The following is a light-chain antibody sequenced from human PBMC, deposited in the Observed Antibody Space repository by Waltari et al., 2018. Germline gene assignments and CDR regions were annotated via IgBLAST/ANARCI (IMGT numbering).Light chain of an antibody. V-gene: IGKV3-11*01. J-gene: IGKJ4*01. CDR3: QQRYNWPPVT. CDR1: QSISRY. CDR2: DAS. Sequence: EIVLTQSPATLSLSPGERATLSCRSSQSISRYLGWYQQKPGQAPRLLIYDASNRATGIPARFSGSGYGTDFTLTISSLEPEDFALYYCQQRYNWPPVTFGGGTKVEIK.